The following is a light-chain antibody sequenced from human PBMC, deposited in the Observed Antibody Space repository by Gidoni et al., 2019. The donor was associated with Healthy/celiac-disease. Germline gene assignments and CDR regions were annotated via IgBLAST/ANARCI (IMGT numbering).Light chain of an antibody. J-gene: IGKJ2*01. CDR1: QGISSY. Sequence: IQLTQSPSSLSASVGDRVTITCRASQGISSYLAWYQQKPGKAPKLLIYAASTLQSGVPSRFSGSGSGTDFTLTISSLQPEYFATYYCQQLNSYPYTFGPGTKLEIK. CDR2: AAS. CDR3: QQLNSYPYT. V-gene: IGKV1-9*01.